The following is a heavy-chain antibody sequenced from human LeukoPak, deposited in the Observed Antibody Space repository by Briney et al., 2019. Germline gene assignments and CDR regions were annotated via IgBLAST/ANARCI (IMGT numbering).Heavy chain of an antibody. J-gene: IGHJ2*01. CDR1: GGSISSYY. V-gene: IGHV4-4*07. Sequence: SETLSLTCTVSGGSISSYYWIWIRQPAGKGLEWIGRMYTSGSTNYNPSLKSRVTMSVDTSKNQFSLKLSSVTAADTAVYYCARDTLTRTHYWYFDLWGRGTLVTVSS. CDR2: MYTSGST. CDR3: ARDTLTRTHYWYFDL.